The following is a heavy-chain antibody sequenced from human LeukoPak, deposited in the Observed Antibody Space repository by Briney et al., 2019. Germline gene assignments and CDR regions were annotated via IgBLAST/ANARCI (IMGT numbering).Heavy chain of an antibody. CDR1: GYSFTSYW. CDR2: IYPGDSDT. Sequence: GESLKTSCKGSGYSFTSYWIGWVRQMPGKGLEWMGIIYPGDSDTRYSPSFQGQVTISADKSISTAYLQWSSLKASDTAMYYCARLDYDVLTGYGYYFDYWGQGTLVTVSS. V-gene: IGHV5-51*01. CDR3: ARLDYDVLTGYGYYFDY. J-gene: IGHJ4*02. D-gene: IGHD3-9*01.